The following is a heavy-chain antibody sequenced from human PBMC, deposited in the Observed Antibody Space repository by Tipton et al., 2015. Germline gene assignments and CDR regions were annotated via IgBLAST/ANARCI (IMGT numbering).Heavy chain of an antibody. J-gene: IGHJ5*02. CDR1: GDSIDNYY. Sequence: TLSLTCTVSGDSIDNYYWSWIRQPPGKGLEWIGHIYDSGSTNYNPSLKSRVTISVDTSKNQFSLKLSSVTAADTAEYYCASGWSPRWFDPWGQGTLVTVSS. CDR2: IYDSGST. D-gene: IGHD6-19*01. CDR3: ASGWSPRWFDP. V-gene: IGHV4-59*12.